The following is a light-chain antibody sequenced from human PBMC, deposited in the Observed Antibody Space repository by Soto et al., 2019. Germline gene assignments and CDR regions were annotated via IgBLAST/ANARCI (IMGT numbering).Light chain of an antibody. CDR2: DVS. J-gene: IGLJ2*01. V-gene: IGLV2-11*01. Sequence: QSALTQPRSVSGSPGQSVTISCTGTSSDVGGYNYVSWYQQHPGKAPKLMIYDVSKRPSGVPDRFSGSKSGNTASLTISGLQAEDEADYYCCSYAGSYGVVFGGGTKLPS. CDR1: SSDVGGYNY. CDR3: CSYAGSYGVV.